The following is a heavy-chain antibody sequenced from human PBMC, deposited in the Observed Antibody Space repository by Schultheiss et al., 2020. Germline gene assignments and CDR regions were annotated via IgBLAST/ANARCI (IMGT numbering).Heavy chain of an antibody. V-gene: IGHV4-34*01. CDR3: ATNIYDYVWVVLGRSRKEYYFDY. D-gene: IGHD3-16*01. CDR1: GGSFSGYY. J-gene: IGHJ4*02. Sequence: SETLSLTCAVYGGSFSGYYWSWIRQPPGKGLEWIGEINHSGSTNYNPSLKSRVTISVDTSKNQFSLKLSSVTAADTAVYYCATNIYDYVWVVLGRSRKEYYFDYWGQGTLVTVSS. CDR2: INHSGST.